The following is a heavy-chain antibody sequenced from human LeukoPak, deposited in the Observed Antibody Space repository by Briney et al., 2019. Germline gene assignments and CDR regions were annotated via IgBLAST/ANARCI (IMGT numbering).Heavy chain of an antibody. CDR1: GGSISSGSYY. CDR3: ARGGSSSWSN. V-gene: IGHV4-61*02. CDR2: IYTSGST. Sequence: PSQTLSLTCTVSGGSISSGSYYWSWIRQPAGKGLEWIGRIYTSGSTNYNPSLKSRVTISVDPSKNQFSLKLSSVTAADTAVYYCARGGSSSWSNWGQGTLVTVSS. D-gene: IGHD6-13*01. J-gene: IGHJ4*02.